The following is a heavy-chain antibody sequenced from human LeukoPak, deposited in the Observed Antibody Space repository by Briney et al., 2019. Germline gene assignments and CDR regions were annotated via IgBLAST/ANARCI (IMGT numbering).Heavy chain of an antibody. Sequence: SETLSLTCTVSSGSISSSSYYWGRIPQPPGKGLEWNGRIYYSGSTYYNPSLKSRVTISVDTSKNQFSLKLSSVTAADTAVYYCERHNILDSYGYLVSWFDPWGQGTLVTVSS. CDR3: ERHNILDSYGYLVSWFDP. D-gene: IGHD5-18*01. V-gene: IGHV4-39*01. CDR2: IYYSGST. CDR1: SGSISSSSYY. J-gene: IGHJ5*02.